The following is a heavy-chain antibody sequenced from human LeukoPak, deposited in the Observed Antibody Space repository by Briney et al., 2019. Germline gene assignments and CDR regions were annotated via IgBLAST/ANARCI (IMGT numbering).Heavy chain of an antibody. CDR3: ARGRTYYGSGSYYSG. CDR2: INHSGGT. D-gene: IGHD3-10*01. Sequence: PSETLSLTCAVYGGSFSGYHWSWIRQPPGKGLEWIGEINHSGGTNYNPSLKSRVTISVDTSKNQFSLKLSSVTAADTAVYYCARGRTYYGSGSYYSGWGQGTLVTVSS. J-gene: IGHJ4*02. V-gene: IGHV4-34*01. CDR1: GGSFSGYH.